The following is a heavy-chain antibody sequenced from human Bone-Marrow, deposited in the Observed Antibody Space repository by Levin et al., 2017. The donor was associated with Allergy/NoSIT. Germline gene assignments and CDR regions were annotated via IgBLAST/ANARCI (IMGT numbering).Heavy chain of an antibody. CDR1: GFTFSSYE. CDR2: ISSSGSTI. V-gene: IGHV3-48*03. CDR3: AREGGYDARHDAFDI. D-gene: IGHD3-3*01. J-gene: IGHJ3*02. Sequence: SCAASGFTFSSYEMNWVRQAPGKGLEWVSYISSSGSTIYYADSVKGRFTISRDNAKNSLYLQMNSLRAEDTAVYYCAREGGYDARHDAFDIWGQGTMVTVSS.